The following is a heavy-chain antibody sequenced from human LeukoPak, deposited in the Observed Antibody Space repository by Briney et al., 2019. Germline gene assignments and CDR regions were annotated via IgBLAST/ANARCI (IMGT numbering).Heavy chain of an antibody. CDR2: MNPNSGNT. Sequence: ASVKVSCKASGYTFTSYDINWVRQATGQGLEWMGWMNPNSGNTGYAQKFQGRVTMTRNTSISTAYMELSSLRSEDTAVYYCARGARRVIRGVISYYFDYWSQGTLVTVSS. J-gene: IGHJ4*02. V-gene: IGHV1-8*01. CDR3: ARGARRVIRGVISYYFDY. CDR1: GYTFTSYD. D-gene: IGHD3-10*01.